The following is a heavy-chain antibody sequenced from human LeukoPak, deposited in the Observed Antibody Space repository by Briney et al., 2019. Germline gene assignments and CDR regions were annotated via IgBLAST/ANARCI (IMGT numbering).Heavy chain of an antibody. J-gene: IGHJ4*02. Sequence: SETLSLTCTVSGGSISSYYWSWIRQPPGKGLEWIGYIYYSGSTNYNPSLKSRVTISVDTSKNQFSLKLSSVTAADTAVYYCARHGVRGSYYGYWGQGTLVTVFS. V-gene: IGHV4-59*08. CDR3: ARHGVRGSYYGY. CDR2: IYYSGST. CDR1: GGSISSYY. D-gene: IGHD1-26*01.